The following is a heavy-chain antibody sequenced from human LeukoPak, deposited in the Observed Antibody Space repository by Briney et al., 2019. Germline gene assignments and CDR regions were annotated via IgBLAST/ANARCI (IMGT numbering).Heavy chain of an antibody. J-gene: IGHJ4*02. Sequence: SETLSLTCAVYGGSFSGYYWSWIRQPPGKGLEWIGEIDHSGSTNYNPSLKSRVTISVDTSKNQFSLKLSSVTAADTAVYYCARFPGSGSQIDYWGQGTLVTVSS. D-gene: IGHD3-10*01. CDR2: IDHSGST. CDR1: GGSFSGYY. V-gene: IGHV4-34*01. CDR3: ARFPGSGSQIDY.